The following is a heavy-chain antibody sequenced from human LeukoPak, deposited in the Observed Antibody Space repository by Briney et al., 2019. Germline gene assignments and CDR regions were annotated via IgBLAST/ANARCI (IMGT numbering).Heavy chain of an antibody. D-gene: IGHD5/OR15-5a*01. CDR3: ARRVGVSTTPDY. J-gene: IGHJ4*02. CDR1: GESFSGYF. CDR2: IVHTGNT. Sequence: SETLSLTCAVFGESFSGYFWTWVRQPPGKGLEWIGEIVHTGNTNYNPSLKSRVTISVDTSKKQFSLNLRSVTAADTARYFCARRVGVSTTPDYWGQGTLVTVSS. V-gene: IGHV4-34*12.